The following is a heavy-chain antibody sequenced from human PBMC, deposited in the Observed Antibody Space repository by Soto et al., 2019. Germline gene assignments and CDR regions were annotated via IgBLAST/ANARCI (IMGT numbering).Heavy chain of an antibody. D-gene: IGHD3-10*01. J-gene: IGHJ4*02. CDR1: GYTFTTCG. CDR2: ISTYNGNT. V-gene: IGHV1-18*01. CDR3: VRDLAGSGSYYTDF. Sequence: QVQLVQSGTEVKKPGASVKVSCKASGYTFTTCGISWVRQAPGQGLEWMGWISTYNGNTNYAQKLQGRVTMTTDTSTSTAYMELRSLRSDDTAVYYCVRDLAGSGSYYTDFWGQGTLVYVSS.